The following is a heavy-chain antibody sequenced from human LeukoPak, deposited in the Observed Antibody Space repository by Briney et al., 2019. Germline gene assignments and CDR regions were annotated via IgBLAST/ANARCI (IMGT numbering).Heavy chain of an antibody. D-gene: IGHD3-10*01. J-gene: IGHJ5*02. V-gene: IGHV4-59*01. CDR2: IYYSGST. CDR3: ARDLQYYYGSGSYSMNWFDP. Sequence: SEALSLTCSVSGGSISSYYWSWIRQPPGKGLEWIGYIYYSGSTNYNPSLKSRVTISVDTSKNQFSLKLSSVTAADTAVYYCARDLQYYYGSGSYSMNWFDPWGQGTLVTVSS. CDR1: GGSISSYY.